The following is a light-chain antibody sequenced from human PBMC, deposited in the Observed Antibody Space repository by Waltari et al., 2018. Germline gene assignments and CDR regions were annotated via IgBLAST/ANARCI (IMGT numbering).Light chain of an antibody. Sequence: SYVLTQPPSVSVAPGETARIPCGGDNIGSYRVPCYQQKPGQAPVLVIFYDSDRPSGIPARFSGSNSGNTATLTITSVEAGDEARYYCQVWHADIDPGVFGTGTEVTVL. CDR2: YDS. V-gene: IGLV3-21*04. J-gene: IGLJ1*01. CDR3: QVWHADIDPGV. CDR1: NIGSYR.